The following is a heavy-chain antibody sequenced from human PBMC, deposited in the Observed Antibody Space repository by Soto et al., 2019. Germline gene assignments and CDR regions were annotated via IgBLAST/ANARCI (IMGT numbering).Heavy chain of an antibody. CDR2: ISDDGGGT. CDR3: AKETPPTVTTPILVSIDH. CDR1: GFTFSTYA. V-gene: IGHV3-23*01. Sequence: PGGSLRLSCAASGFTFSTYALSWVRQAPGKGLEWVSAISDDGGGTYYADSVRGRFIISRDNSKNTLYLQMNSLRVEDTAAYYCAKETPPTVTTPILVSIDHWGQGTLVTVSS. D-gene: IGHD4-17*01. J-gene: IGHJ4*02.